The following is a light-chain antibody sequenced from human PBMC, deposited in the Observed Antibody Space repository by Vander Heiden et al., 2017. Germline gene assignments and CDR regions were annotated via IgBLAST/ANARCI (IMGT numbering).Light chain of an antibody. J-gene: IGKJ5*01. CDR1: QDISHY. CDR3: QQYDRYPLT. CDR2: GAT. Sequence: DIQMTQSPSSLSASVGDRVTITCRASQDISHYLAWFQQKPGKAPKSLIYGATSLQSGVPSKFNGSGSGTEFTLTISSLQPEDFATYYGQQYDRYPLTFGQGTRLEIK. V-gene: IGKV1-16*02.